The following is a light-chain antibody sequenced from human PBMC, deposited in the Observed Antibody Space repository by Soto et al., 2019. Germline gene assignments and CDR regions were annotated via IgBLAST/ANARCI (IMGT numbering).Light chain of an antibody. CDR2: GAS. Sequence: EIVMTQSPATLSVSPGERATLSCRASQSVSSNLAWYQQKPGQAPRLLIYGASTRATGIPARFSGSGSGTDCTHTSSSLQSKDFAVYDCQQYNNWPPRGTFGQGTKVEIK. CDR1: QSVSSN. CDR3: QQYNNWPPRGT. V-gene: IGKV3-15*01. J-gene: IGKJ1*01.